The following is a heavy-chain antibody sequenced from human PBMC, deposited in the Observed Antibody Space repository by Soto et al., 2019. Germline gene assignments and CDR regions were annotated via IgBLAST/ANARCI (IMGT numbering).Heavy chain of an antibody. CDR2: IYTGGYT. V-gene: IGHV3-53*01. CDR3: ARGRIAVAGHYSFDL. CDR1: GFTVSSNY. J-gene: IGHJ4*02. D-gene: IGHD6-19*01. Sequence: EVQLVESGGGLIQPGGSLRLSCTASGFTVSSNYMSWVRQAPGKGLEWVSVIYTGGYTYYADSVKGRFTISRDNSKNTLSLQMHSLRAEDTAVYFCARGRIAVAGHYSFDLWGQGTLVTVSS.